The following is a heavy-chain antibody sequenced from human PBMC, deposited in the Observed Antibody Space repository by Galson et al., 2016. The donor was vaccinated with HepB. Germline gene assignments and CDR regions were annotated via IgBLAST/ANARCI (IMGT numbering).Heavy chain of an antibody. CDR3: AKDAGLIDWYFDL. J-gene: IGHJ2*01. D-gene: IGHD2/OR15-2a*01. V-gene: IGHV3-23*01. CDR1: GFTFSKFA. CDR2: IANSGYST. Sequence: SLRLSCAASGFTFSKFAMTWVRQAPGKGLQWVATIANSGYSTYYADSVKARFTISRDNSKNTLNLQMNSLRAEDTAMYYCAKDAGLIDWYFDLWGRGTLVTVSS.